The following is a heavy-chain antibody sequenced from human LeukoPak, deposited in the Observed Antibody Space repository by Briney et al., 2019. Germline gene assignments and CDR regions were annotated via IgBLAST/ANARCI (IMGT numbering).Heavy chain of an antibody. CDR2: ISYDGSNK. V-gene: IGHV3-30*03. CDR1: GFTFSSYG. D-gene: IGHD4-23*01. J-gene: IGHJ4*02. Sequence: GGSLRLSCAASGFTFSSYGMHWVRQAPGKGLEWVAVISYDGSNKYYADSVKGRFTISRDNSKNTLYLQMNSLRAEDTAVYYCARDYGGNSPFDYWGQGTLVTVSS. CDR3: ARDYGGNSPFDY.